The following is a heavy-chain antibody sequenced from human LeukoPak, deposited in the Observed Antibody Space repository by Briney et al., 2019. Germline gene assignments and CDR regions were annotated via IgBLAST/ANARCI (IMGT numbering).Heavy chain of an antibody. D-gene: IGHD1-7*01. CDR2: IIPMFNTA. Sequence: SVKVSCKASGGTFSSYSFTWARQAPGQGLEWMGRIIPMFNTANYAQDFQGRVTITADKSTSTAYMELITLRSEDTAVYYCAGEAKTSNWNSVPYLDYWGQGTLITVSS. J-gene: IGHJ4*02. CDR3: AGEAKTSNWNSVPYLDY. CDR1: GGTFSSYS. V-gene: IGHV1-69*06.